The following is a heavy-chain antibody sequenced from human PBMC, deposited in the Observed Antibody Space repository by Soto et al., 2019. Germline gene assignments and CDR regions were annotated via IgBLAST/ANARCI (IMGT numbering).Heavy chain of an antibody. D-gene: IGHD2-15*01. CDR3: ARERYCLSGRCFPNWFDS. V-gene: IGHV4-30-4*01. Sequence: SETLSLTCSVSGDSISSVDYFWAWIRQPPGQALEYIGYIYKSGTTYYNPSFESRVTISLGTSKSQFSLNVTSVTAADTAVYFCARERYCLSGRCFPNWFDSWGQGTLVTVS. CDR2: IYKSGTT. J-gene: IGHJ5*01. CDR1: GDSISSVDYF.